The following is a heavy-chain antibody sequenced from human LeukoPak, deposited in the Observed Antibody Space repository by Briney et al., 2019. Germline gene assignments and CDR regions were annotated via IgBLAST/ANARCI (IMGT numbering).Heavy chain of an antibody. CDR2: IRSKAYGGTT. V-gene: IGHV3-49*03. CDR1: GFTFGDYA. Sequence: GGSLRLSCTASGFTFGDYAMSWFRQAPGKGLERVGFIRSKAYGGTTEYAASVKGRFTISRDDSKSIAYLQMNSLKTEDTAVYYCTREGAFSSGYYPYYFDYWGQGTLVTVSS. D-gene: IGHD3-22*01. J-gene: IGHJ4*02. CDR3: TREGAFSSGYYPYYFDY.